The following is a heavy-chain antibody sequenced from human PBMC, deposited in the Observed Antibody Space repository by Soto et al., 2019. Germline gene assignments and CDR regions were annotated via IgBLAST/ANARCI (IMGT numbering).Heavy chain of an antibody. CDR3: AREIGYDSNYYGMDV. J-gene: IGHJ6*02. CDR1: GYTFTSYG. D-gene: IGHD3-3*01. Sequence: QVQLVQSGAEVKKPGASVKVSCKASGYTFTSYGISWVRQAPGQGLEWMGWISAYNGNTNYAQKLQGRVTMTTDTSTSTAYMELRSLRSDYTAVYYCAREIGYDSNYYGMDVWGQGTTVTVSS. V-gene: IGHV1-18*04. CDR2: ISAYNGNT.